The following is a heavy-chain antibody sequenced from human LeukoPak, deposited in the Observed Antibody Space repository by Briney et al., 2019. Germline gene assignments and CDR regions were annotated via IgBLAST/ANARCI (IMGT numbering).Heavy chain of an antibody. CDR3: VGEVPHTGSY. D-gene: IGHD1-14*01. CDR2: ISYDGSNK. V-gene: IGHV3-30*03. Sequence: GGSLRLSCAASGFTFSSYGMHWVRQAPGKGLEWVAVISYDGSNKYYADSVKGRFTISRDNSKNTLYLQMNSLRAEDTAVYYCVGEVPHTGSYWGQGTLVTVSS. J-gene: IGHJ4*02. CDR1: GFTFSSYG.